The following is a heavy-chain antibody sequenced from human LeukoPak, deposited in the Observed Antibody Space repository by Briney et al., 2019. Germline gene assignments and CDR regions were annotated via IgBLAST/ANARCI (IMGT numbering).Heavy chain of an antibody. CDR2: ISSGSTYI. CDR1: GFTFSSYA. Sequence: GGSLRLSCAASGFTFSSYAMHWVRQAPGRGLEWVSSISSGSTYIYYADSVKGRFTISRDNAKNSLYLQMNSLRAEDTAVYYCARDQKYYDILTGYSDYWGQGTLVTVSS. D-gene: IGHD3-9*01. J-gene: IGHJ4*02. CDR3: ARDQKYYDILTGYSDY. V-gene: IGHV3-21*01.